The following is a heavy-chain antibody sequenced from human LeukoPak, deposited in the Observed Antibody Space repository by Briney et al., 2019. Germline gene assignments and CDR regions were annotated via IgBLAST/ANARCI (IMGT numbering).Heavy chain of an antibody. Sequence: PSETLSLTCTVSGGSISSYYWSWIRQPAGKGLEWIGRIYTSGSTNYNPSLKSRVTMSVDTSKNQFSLKLSSVTAADTAVYYCAREPPMVRGVIYDYWGQGTLVTVSS. J-gene: IGHJ4*02. D-gene: IGHD3-10*01. CDR1: GGSISSYY. V-gene: IGHV4-4*07. CDR3: AREPPMVRGVIYDY. CDR2: IYTSGST.